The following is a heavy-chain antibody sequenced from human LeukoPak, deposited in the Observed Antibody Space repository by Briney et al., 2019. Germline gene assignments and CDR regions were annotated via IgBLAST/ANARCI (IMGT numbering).Heavy chain of an antibody. CDR2: INPNSGGT. CDR1: GYTFTGYY. J-gene: IGHJ5*02. V-gene: IGHV1-2*02. D-gene: IGHD3-3*01. CDR3: ARDSKYYDFWSGYYAGPENWFDP. Sequence: GASVKVSCKASGYTFTGYYMHWVRQAPGQGLEWMGWINPNSGGTNYAQKFQGRVTMTRDTSISTAYMELSRLRSDDTAVYYCARDSKYYDFWSGYYAGPENWFDPWGQGTLVTVSS.